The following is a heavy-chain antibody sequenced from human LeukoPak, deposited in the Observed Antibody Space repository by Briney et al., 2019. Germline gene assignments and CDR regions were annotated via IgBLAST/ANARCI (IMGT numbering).Heavy chain of an antibody. CDR3: ARRDNYDY. V-gene: IGHV3-74*01. CDR2: INNDGRST. CDR1: GFTFSSYW. Sequence: PGGSLRLSCVASGFTFSSYWMHWVRQVPGKGLVWVARINNDGRSTSYADSVKGRFTISRDNAKNTLYLQMNSLRAEDTAVYYCARRDNYDYWGQGTLVTVSS. J-gene: IGHJ4*02. D-gene: IGHD2-15*01.